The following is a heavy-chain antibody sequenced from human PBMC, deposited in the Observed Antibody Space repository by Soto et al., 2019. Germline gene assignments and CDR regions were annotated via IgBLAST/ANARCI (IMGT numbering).Heavy chain of an antibody. J-gene: IGHJ6*02. CDR3: AREYGSSYSPRYYGMDV. CDR2: IKQDGSEK. V-gene: IGHV3-7*05. Sequence: EVQLVESGGGLVQPGGSLRLSCAASGFTLSSYWMSWVGQAPGKGLEWVANIKQDGSEKYYVDSVKGRFTISRDTAKSSLYLQLNSLRAEDTAVYYCAREYGSSYSPRYYGMDVWGQGTTVTVSS. D-gene: IGHD6-13*01. CDR1: GFTLSSYW.